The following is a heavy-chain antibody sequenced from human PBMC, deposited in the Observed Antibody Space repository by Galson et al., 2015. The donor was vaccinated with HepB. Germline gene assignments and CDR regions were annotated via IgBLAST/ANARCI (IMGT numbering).Heavy chain of an antibody. CDR2: FHGTGGA. J-gene: IGHJ5*02. CDR3: ARASIPRGAWFDP. CDR1: GASISAYY. V-gene: IGHV4-4*07. D-gene: IGHD3-10*01. Sequence: SETLSLTCSVSGASISAYYWTWVRQPAGKGLEWLGRFHGTGGANYNPSLKSRLNMSIYPSNNHFSLTLTSVTAADTAVYFCARASIPRGAWFDPWGQGALVIVSS.